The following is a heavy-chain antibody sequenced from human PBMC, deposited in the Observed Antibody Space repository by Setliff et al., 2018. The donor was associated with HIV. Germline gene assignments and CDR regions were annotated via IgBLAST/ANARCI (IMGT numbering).Heavy chain of an antibody. CDR3: ARGGTYSSGFNWFDP. CDR1: GGTFSLHY. D-gene: IGHD6-19*01. CDR2: INHSGGT. Sequence: SETLSLTCAVSGGTFSLHYYTWIRQSPLRGLEWIGEINHSGGTRYNPSLESRVTMSLDSSRKQFSLRLISVTAADTAVYYCARGGTYSSGFNWFDPWGQGTLVTVSS. J-gene: IGHJ5*02. V-gene: IGHV4-34*01.